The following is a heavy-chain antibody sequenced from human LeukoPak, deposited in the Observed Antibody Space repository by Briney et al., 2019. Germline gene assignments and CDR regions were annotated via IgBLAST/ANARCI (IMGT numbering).Heavy chain of an antibody. CDR1: GFTFSSYA. Sequence: GGSLRLSCAASGFTFSSYAMHWVRQAPGKGLEYVSAISSNGGSTYYANPVKGRFTISRDNSKNTLYLQMGSLRAEDMAVYYCASSVGSGYFPFDYWGQGTLVTVSS. D-gene: IGHD3-3*01. V-gene: IGHV3-64*01. CDR2: ISSNGGST. CDR3: ASSVGSGYFPFDY. J-gene: IGHJ4*02.